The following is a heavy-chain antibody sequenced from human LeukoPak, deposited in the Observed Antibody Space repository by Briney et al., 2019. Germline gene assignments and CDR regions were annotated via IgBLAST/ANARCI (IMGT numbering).Heavy chain of an antibody. V-gene: IGHV4-39*01. J-gene: IGHJ4*02. D-gene: IGHD4-17*01. CDR3: ARHVAHSTVTPFDY. CDR2: IYYSGST. Sequence: SSSIYTMNWVRQPPGKGLEWIGSIYYSGSTYYNPSLKSRVTISVDTSKNQFSLKLSSVTAADTAVYYCARHVAHSTVTPFDYWGQGTLVTVSS. CDR1: SSSIYT.